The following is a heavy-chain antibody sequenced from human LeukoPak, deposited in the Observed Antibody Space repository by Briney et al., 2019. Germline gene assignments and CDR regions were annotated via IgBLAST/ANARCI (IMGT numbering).Heavy chain of an antibody. CDR2: IWNDGSNK. CDR1: GFTLSSYG. CDR3: ARPFSNYGWFDP. Sequence: GRSLRLSCTASGFTLSSYGMHWVRQAPGKGLEWVAVIWNDGSNKYYADSVKGRFTISKDNSKNTVYLQMNSLRAEDTAVYYCARPFSNYGWFDPWGQGTLVTVSS. D-gene: IGHD4-11*01. J-gene: IGHJ5*02. V-gene: IGHV3-33*03.